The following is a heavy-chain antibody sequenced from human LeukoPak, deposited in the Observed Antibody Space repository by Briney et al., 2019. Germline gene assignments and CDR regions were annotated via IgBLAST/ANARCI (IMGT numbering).Heavy chain of an antibody. V-gene: IGHV4-59*01. J-gene: IGHJ5*02. CDR3: ARARRWIQLWGFWWFDP. CDR2: IYYSGST. D-gene: IGHD5-18*01. CDR1: GVSISSYY. Sequence: PSETLSLTCAVSGVSISSYYWSWIRPPPGKGLEWIGYIYYSGSTNYNPSLKRRVTISGDTSKNQFSLKLSSVTAADTAVYYCARARRWIQLWGFWWFDPWGQGTLVTVSS.